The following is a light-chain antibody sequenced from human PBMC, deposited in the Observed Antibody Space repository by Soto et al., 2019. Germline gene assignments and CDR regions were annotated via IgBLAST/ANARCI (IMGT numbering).Light chain of an antibody. Sequence: QAVVTQPRSVSGSPGQSATISCTGTANDVGGHNYVSWYQQHPGEAPKLLIYDVTERPSGVPDRFSGSKSGNTASLTISGLQTEDEADYYCYSYAGTYTFVFGTGTKVTVL. V-gene: IGLV2-11*01. CDR2: DVT. CDR3: YSYAGTYTFV. J-gene: IGLJ1*01. CDR1: ANDVGGHNY.